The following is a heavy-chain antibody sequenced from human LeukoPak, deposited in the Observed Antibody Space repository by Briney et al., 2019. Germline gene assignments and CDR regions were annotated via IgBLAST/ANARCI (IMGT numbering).Heavy chain of an antibody. Sequence: GASVKVSCKASGYTFTGYYMHWVRQAPGQGLEWMGWINPNSGGTNYAQKFQGRVTMTRDTSISTAYMELSRLRSDDTAVYYCVRGEMATTYMGNDAFDIWGQGTMVTVSS. J-gene: IGHJ3*02. CDR1: GYTFTGYY. CDR3: VRGEMATTYMGNDAFDI. D-gene: IGHD5-24*01. V-gene: IGHV1-2*02. CDR2: INPNSGGT.